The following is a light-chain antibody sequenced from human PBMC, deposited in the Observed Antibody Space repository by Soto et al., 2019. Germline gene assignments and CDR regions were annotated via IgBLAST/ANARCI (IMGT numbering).Light chain of an antibody. CDR1: SSDVGGYNY. Sequence: QSALTQPASVSWSLGQSITISCTGTSSDVGGYNYVSWYQQHPGKAPKLMIYEVSNRPSGVSNRFSGSKSGNTASLTISGLQSEDEADYYCTSYTSNNIVVFGGGTKLTVL. CDR3: TSYTSNNIVV. V-gene: IGLV2-14*01. J-gene: IGLJ2*01. CDR2: EVS.